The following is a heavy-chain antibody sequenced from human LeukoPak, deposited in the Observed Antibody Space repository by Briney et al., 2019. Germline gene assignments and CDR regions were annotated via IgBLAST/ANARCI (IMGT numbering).Heavy chain of an antibody. J-gene: IGHJ4*02. CDR3: ARGYSSSWYQGDYFDY. CDR2: IYYSGST. D-gene: IGHD6-13*01. CDR1: GGSISSYY. Sequence: SETLSLTCTVSGGSISSYYWSWIRQPPGKGLEWIGYIYYSGSTNYNPPLKSRVTISVDTSKNQFSLKLSSVTAADTAVYYCARGYSSSWYQGDYFDYWGQRTLVTVSS. V-gene: IGHV4-59*01.